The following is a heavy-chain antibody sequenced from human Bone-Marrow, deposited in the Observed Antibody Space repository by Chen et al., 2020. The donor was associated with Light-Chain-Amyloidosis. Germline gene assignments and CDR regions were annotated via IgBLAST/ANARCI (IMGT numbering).Heavy chain of an antibody. J-gene: IGHJ4*02. CDR3: ARKTDSGGSGGY. V-gene: IGHV3-53*01. CDR1: GFSVSSNY. CDR2: IYSGGGT. Sequence: EVQLVEPGGGLIQRGGSLSLPLPALGFSVSSNYMYWVRQTPGKGLECVSLIYSGGGTYYADSVRGRFTISRDKNTLYLQMNSLRAEDTAVYYCARKTDSGGSGGYWGQGTLVTVSS. D-gene: IGHD6-19*01.